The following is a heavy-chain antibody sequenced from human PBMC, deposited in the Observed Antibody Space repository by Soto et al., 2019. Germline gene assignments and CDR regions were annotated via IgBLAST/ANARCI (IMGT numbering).Heavy chain of an antibody. V-gene: IGHV4-34*01. CDR2: INHSGST. D-gene: IGHD6-13*01. CDR3: ARGKAAAGTDYLDY. J-gene: IGHJ4*02. CDR1: GGSFSGYY. Sequence: QVQLQQWGAGLLKPSETLSLTCAVYGGSFSGYYWSWIRQPPGKGLEWIGEINHSGSTNYNPSLKRRAPLSVDTSKSQFSLKLTSVTAADTAVYYCARGKAAAGTDYLDYWGQGTLVTVSS.